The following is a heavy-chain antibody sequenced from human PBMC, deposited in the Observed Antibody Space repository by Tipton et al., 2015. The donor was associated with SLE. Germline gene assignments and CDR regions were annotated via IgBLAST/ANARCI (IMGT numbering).Heavy chain of an antibody. D-gene: IGHD3-10*01. CDR1: GGSISSTSYY. V-gene: IGHV4-39*07. J-gene: IGHJ2*01. CDR3: ARSPMVRGVDWYFDL. Sequence: TLSLTCTVSGGSISSTSYYWGWIRQPPGKGLEWIGSIYHSGSTYYNPSLKSRVTISVDTSKNQFSLKLSSVTAADTAVYYCARSPMVRGVDWYFDLWGRGTLVTVSS. CDR2: IYHSGST.